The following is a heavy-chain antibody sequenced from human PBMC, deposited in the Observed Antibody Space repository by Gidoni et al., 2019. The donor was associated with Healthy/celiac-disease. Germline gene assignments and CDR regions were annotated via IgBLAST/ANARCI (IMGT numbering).Heavy chain of an antibody. D-gene: IGHD6-6*01. J-gene: IGHJ5*02. CDR1: GYTFTGYY. V-gene: IGHV1-2*02. Sequence: QVQLVQSGAEVKKPGASVKVSCKASGYTFTGYYMHWVRQAPGQGLEWMGWINPNSGGTNYAQKFQGRVTMTRDTSISTAYMELSRLRSDDTAVYYCARDPIAARSSYNWFDPWGQGTLVTVSS. CDR2: INPNSGGT. CDR3: ARDPIAARSSYNWFDP.